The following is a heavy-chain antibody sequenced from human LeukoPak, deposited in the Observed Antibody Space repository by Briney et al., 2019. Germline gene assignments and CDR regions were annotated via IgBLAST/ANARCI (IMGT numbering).Heavy chain of an antibody. CDR3: AREGGDYGDYAYYYGMDV. V-gene: IGHV3-7*01. CDR2: INQDGSEK. CDR1: GFTFSSYW. D-gene: IGHD4-17*01. J-gene: IGHJ6*02. Sequence: GGSLRLSCAASGFTFSSYWMNWVRQAPGKGLEWVANINQDGSEKHYVDSVKGRFTISRDNAKNSLYLQMNSLRDEDTAVYYCAREGGDYGDYAYYYGMDVWGQGTTVTVSS.